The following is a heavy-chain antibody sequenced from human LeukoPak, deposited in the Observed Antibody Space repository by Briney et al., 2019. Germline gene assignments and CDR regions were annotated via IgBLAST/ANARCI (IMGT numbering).Heavy chain of an antibody. J-gene: IGHJ4*02. Sequence: GGSLRLSCAASGFTFSSYTMNWVRQAPGKGLEWVSSTSSSTSYIYYADSVKGRFTISRDNAKNSLYLQMNSLRAEDTAVYYCARDRYGDYSIDYWGQGTLVTVSS. CDR3: ARDRYGDYSIDY. CDR1: GFTFSSYT. V-gene: IGHV3-21*01. D-gene: IGHD4-17*01. CDR2: TSSSTSYI.